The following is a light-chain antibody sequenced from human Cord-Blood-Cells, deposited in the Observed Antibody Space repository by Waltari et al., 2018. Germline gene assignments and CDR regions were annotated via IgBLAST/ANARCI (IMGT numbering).Light chain of an antibody. CDR1: QSISSY. CDR3: QQSYSTPFT. Sequence: DIQMTQSPSSLSASVGDRVTITCRASQSISSYLNWYQQKPGKAPKLLIYAASSLQSGVQSRFSGSGSGTDFTLTISSLQPEDFATYYCQQSYSTPFTVGGGTKVEIK. CDR2: AAS. V-gene: IGKV1-39*01. J-gene: IGKJ4*01.